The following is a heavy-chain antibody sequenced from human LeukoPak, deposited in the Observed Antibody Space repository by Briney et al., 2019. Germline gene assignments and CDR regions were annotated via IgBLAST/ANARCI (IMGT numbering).Heavy chain of an antibody. V-gene: IGHV3-53*04. CDR2: IYSGGST. J-gene: IGHJ4*02. D-gene: IGHD5-12*01. CDR1: GFTVSSNY. Sequence: PGGSLRLSCAASGFTVSSNYMSWVRQAPGKGLEWVSVIYSGGSTYYADSVKGRFTISRHNSKNTLYLQMNSLRAEDTAVYYCAMREYSGYGRTDYWGQGTLVTVSS. CDR3: AMREYSGYGRTDY.